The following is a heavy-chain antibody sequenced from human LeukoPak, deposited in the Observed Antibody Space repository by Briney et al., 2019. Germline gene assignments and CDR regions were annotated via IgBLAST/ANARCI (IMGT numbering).Heavy chain of an antibody. J-gene: IGHJ4*02. CDR3: ARELMGTTVTTSDY. CDR1: GYTFTGYY. Sequence: ASVKVSYKASGYTFTGYYMHWVRQAPGQGLEWMGWINPNSGGTNYAQKFQGRVTMTRDTSISTAYMELSRLRSDDTAVYYCARELMGTTVTTSDYWGQGTLVTVSS. CDR2: INPNSGGT. D-gene: IGHD4-17*01. V-gene: IGHV1-2*02.